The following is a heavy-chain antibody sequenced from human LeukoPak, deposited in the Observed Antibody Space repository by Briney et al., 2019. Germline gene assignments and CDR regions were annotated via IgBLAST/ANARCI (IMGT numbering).Heavy chain of an antibody. Sequence: PGRSLRLSCAASGFTFSSYGMHWVRQAPGKGLEWVAVILYDGSSQYYTDSVKGRFTTSRDNSRNTLYLQMNSLKVEDTAVYYCARDFRDYRDYVAYFDSWGQGTLVTVSS. J-gene: IGHJ4*02. CDR1: GFTFSSYG. CDR2: ILYDGSSQ. D-gene: IGHD4-17*01. CDR3: ARDFRDYRDYVAYFDS. V-gene: IGHV3-30*03.